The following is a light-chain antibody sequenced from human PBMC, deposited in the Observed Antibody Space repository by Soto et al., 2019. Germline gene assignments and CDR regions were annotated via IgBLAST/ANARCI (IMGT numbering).Light chain of an antibody. CDR2: DAS. CDR1: QDISNY. V-gene: IGKV1-33*01. J-gene: IGKJ3*01. CDR3: QQYDNLLFT. Sequence: DIQMTQSPSSLSASVGDRVTITCQASQDISNYLNWYQQKPGKAPKLLIYDASNLETGVPSRFSGRGSGTDFTFTIRSLQPEASATYYCQQYDNLLFTFGPGTKVDI.